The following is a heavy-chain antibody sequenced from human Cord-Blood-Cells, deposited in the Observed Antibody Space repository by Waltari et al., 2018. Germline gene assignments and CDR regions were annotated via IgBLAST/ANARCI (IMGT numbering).Heavy chain of an antibody. CDR3: AKYGSGDAFDI. CDR1: GFTFDDYA. V-gene: IGHV3-9*03. D-gene: IGHD3-3*01. J-gene: IGHJ3*02. Sequence: EVQLVESGGGLVQPGRSLRLSCAASGFTFDDYAMHWVRQAPGKGLECVSGISWNRGSIGYADAVKGRFTISRDNAKNSLYLQMNSLRAEDMALYYCAKYGSGDAFDIWGQGTMVTVSS. CDR2: ISWNRGSI.